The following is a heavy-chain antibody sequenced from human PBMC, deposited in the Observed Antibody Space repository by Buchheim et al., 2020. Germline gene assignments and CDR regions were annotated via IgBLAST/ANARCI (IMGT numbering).Heavy chain of an antibody. V-gene: IGHV4-39*01. Sequence: QLQVQESGPGLVRPSETLFLTCTVSGGSIISSSYYWGWVRQPPGKGLEWIGSISYSGITYYTPSLKSRVTMSVDTSKDQFYLKLSSVTAADTAVYYCAKSGKMYQYYYMDVWGKGTT. CDR3: AKSGKMYQYYYMDV. CDR2: ISYSGIT. J-gene: IGHJ6*03. D-gene: IGHD2-2*01. CDR1: GGSIISSSYY.